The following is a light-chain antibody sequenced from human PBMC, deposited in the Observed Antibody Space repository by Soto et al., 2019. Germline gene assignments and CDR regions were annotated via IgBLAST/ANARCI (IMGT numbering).Light chain of an antibody. CDR1: QSVNTS. V-gene: IGKV3-15*01. CDR2: QTS. J-gene: IGKJ5*01. Sequence: EIVLTQSPATLSAFPGDRVTLSCRASQSVNTSLAWYQHKPGQAPRLLIYQTSLRAAGIPARFSATGSGTEFTLTISSLQPEDSAVYYCQFYGSWLITFGQGTRLEIK. CDR3: QFYGSWLIT.